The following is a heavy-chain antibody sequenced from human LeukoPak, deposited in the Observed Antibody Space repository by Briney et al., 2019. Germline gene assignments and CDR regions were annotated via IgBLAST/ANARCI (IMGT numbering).Heavy chain of an antibody. CDR3: AGDPPYCGGDCYSSFDY. V-gene: IGHV1-69*04. CDR2: ILPILGIA. Sequence: GASVKLSCKASGDTFSSYAISWAPHAPGQGLEWMGRILPILGIANYAQKYQGRVTITADKSTSTAYMELSSLRSEDTAVYYCAGDPPYCGGDCYSSFDYWGQGTLVTVSS. D-gene: IGHD2-21*02. CDR1: GDTFSSYA. J-gene: IGHJ4*02.